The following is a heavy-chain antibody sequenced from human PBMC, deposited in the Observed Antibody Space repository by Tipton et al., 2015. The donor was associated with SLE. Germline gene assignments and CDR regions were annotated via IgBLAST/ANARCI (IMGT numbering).Heavy chain of an antibody. D-gene: IGHD4-17*01. CDR2: VYSSGST. CDR1: GGSINNGNYY. J-gene: IGHJ6*03. V-gene: IGHV4-61*02. Sequence: TLSLTCNVSGGSINNGNYYWNWIRQPAGKGLEWIGRVYSSGSTNYNPSLQSRVTLSVDKSKNQFSLKLTSVTAADTAVYYCAREGNGYYMDVWGKGTTVTVSS. CDR3: AREGNGYYMDV.